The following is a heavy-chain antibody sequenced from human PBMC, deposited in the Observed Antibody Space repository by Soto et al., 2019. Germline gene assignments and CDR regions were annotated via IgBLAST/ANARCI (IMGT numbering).Heavy chain of an antibody. Sequence: GGSLRLSCTASGFTFSSFFMNWVRQAPGKGPEWVSGIDTSGGVTKYADSVKGRFTISRDNSKNTHYLQMNSLRAEDTAVYYCAKDLAVTTTYIYSKYYYGMDVWGQGTTVTVSS. V-gene: IGHV3-23*01. CDR2: IDTSGGVT. CDR1: GFTFSSFF. J-gene: IGHJ6*02. CDR3: AKDLAVTTTYIYSKYYYGMDV. D-gene: IGHD2-15*01.